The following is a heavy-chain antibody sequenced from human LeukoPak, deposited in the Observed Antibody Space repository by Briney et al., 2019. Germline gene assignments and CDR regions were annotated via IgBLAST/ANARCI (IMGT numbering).Heavy chain of an antibody. V-gene: IGHV1-18*01. CDR2: ISAYNGDT. CDR3: AREYELLWFGDYYYMDV. D-gene: IGHD3-10*01. J-gene: IGHJ6*03. CDR1: GYTFTSYG. Sequence: ASVKVSCKASGYTFTSYGISWVRQAPGQGLEWMGWISAYNGDTNYAQKLQGRVTMTTDTSTSTAYMELRSLRSDDTAVYYCAREYELLWFGDYYYMDVWGKGTTVTISS.